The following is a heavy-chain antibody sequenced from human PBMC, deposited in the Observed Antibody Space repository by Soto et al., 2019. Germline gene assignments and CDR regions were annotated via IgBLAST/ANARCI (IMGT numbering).Heavy chain of an antibody. CDR3: AKDSVTMILRDYFDY. D-gene: IGHD3-22*01. CDR2: ISGSGGST. V-gene: IGHV3-23*01. Sequence: GGSMTLSCAASGCPFSGYAIIWVRQAPGKGLEWVSAISGSGGSTYYADSVKGRFTISRDNSKNTLYLQMNSLRAEDTAVYYCAKDSVTMILRDYFDYCGQGTLVTVSS. CDR1: GCPFSGYA. J-gene: IGHJ4*02.